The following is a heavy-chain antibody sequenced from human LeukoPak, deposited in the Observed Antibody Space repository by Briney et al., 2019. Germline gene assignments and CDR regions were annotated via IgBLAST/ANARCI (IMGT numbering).Heavy chain of an antibody. CDR2: IKQDGSET. J-gene: IGHJ3*02. V-gene: IGHV3-7*01. Sequence: PGGSLRLSCAASGFTFRSYWMTWVRQYPGKGLEWVANIKQDGSETYYADSVKGRFTISRDNAKRSLYLQKNSLRAEDTAVYYCARDGELGSPADAFDIWGQGTMVTVSS. CDR1: GFTFRSYW. D-gene: IGHD1-26*01. CDR3: ARDGELGSPADAFDI.